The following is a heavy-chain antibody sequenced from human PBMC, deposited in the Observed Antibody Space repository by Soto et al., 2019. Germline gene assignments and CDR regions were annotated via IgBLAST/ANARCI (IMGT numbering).Heavy chain of an antibody. Sequence: EVQLLESGGGLVQPGGSLRLSCAVSGFTFSSFAMSWVRQAPGKGLEWVSVISSSGGTTYYADSVKGRFTISRDNPKNTLYLQMNSLRAEDTAVYYCARAYSYACDYWGQGTMVTVSS. CDR1: GFTFSSFA. CDR2: ISSSGGTT. J-gene: IGHJ4*02. CDR3: ARAYSYACDY. D-gene: IGHD3-16*01. V-gene: IGHV3-23*01.